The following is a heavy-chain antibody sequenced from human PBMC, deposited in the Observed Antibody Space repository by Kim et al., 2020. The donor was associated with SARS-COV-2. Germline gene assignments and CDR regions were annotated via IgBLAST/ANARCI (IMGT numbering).Heavy chain of an antibody. CDR1: EFTFSNYW. CDR3: ARELDPRHHFYYGLDV. V-gene: IGHV3-74*01. J-gene: IGHJ6*01. Sequence: GGSLRLSCAASEFTFSNYWMHWVRQAPGKGLVWVSHINSDGRSRNYADSVKGRFTIARDNAKKTLYLQMNSLRAEDTAVYYCARELDPRHHFYYGLDVWG. CDR2: INSDGRSR.